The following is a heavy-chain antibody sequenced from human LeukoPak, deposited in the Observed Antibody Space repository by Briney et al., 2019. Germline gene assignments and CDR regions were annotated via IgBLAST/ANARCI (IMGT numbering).Heavy chain of an antibody. CDR1: GGFFGDYY. CDR2: INHSGST. CDR3: ARGPSIRYYDGSGYYYFDY. D-gene: IGHD3-22*01. Sequence: SETLSLTCAVYGGFFGDYYWTWIRQPPGKGLEWIGEINHSGSTNYNPSLKSRVSISVETSKNQFSLNLDSVTTADTAVYYCARGPSIRYYDGSGYYYFDYWGQGTLVTAST. V-gene: IGHV4-34*01. J-gene: IGHJ4*02.